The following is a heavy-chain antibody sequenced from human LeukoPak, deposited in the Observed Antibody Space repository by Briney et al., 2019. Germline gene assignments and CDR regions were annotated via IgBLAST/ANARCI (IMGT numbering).Heavy chain of an antibody. J-gene: IGHJ5*02. Sequence: SETLSLTCTVSGASLSSYYWAWIRQPPGKGLEWIGYTYHAGDTYYNPSLRSRVIISLDTSINQFSLNLNSATAAATAVYYCARERGPNCNKDCLFDPWGQGTLVTVSS. CDR1: GASLSSYY. CDR3: ARERGPNCNKDCLFDP. D-gene: IGHD2/OR15-2a*01. V-gene: IGHV4-59*01. CDR2: TYHAGDT.